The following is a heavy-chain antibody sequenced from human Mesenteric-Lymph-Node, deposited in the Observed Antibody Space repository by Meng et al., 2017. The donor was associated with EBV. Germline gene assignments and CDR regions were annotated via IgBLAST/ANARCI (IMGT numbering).Heavy chain of an antibody. CDR3: ASKDYDDYYFDF. CDR1: GFTFNTST. D-gene: IGHD4-17*01. CDR2: ISASSGNI. V-gene: IGHV3-21*01. J-gene: IGHJ4*02. Sequence: EVQLVESGGGLVKPGGALRLSCVASGFTFNTSTLNWVRQAPGKGLEWLSVISASSGNIYYTDSVKGRFTVSRDNAKNSLYVQMNSLRAEDTAIYYCASKDYDDYYFDFWGQGTMVTVSA.